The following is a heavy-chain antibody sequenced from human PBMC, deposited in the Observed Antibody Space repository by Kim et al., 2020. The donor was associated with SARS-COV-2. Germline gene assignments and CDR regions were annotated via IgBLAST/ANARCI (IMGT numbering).Heavy chain of an antibody. CDR2: INGRGDRA. D-gene: IGHD3-3*01. CDR3: AKRSSGLNYYDFWSGNFGL. Sequence: GGSLRLSCVASGFTFSDNAMNWVRQAPGKGPEWVAIINGRGDRAYYVDSVKGRFTISRDNSLNTLYLQMNSLSVEDTAIYYCAKRSSGLNYYDFWSGNFGLWGQGTLVSVSS. J-gene: IGHJ4*02. CDR1: GFTFSDNA. V-gene: IGHV3-23*01.